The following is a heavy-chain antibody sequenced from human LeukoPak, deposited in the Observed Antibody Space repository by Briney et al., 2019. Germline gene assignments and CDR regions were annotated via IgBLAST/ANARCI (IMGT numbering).Heavy chain of an antibody. J-gene: IGHJ4*02. V-gene: IGHV3-21*01. Sequence: PGGSLRLSCAASGFTFSSYSMNWVRQAPGKGLEWVSSISSSSSYIYYADSVKGRFTISRDNAKNSLYLQMNSLRAEDTAVYYCASSLDIAAAGKVDYWGQGTLVTVSS. D-gene: IGHD6-13*01. CDR2: ISSSSSYI. CDR1: GFTFSSYS. CDR3: ASSLDIAAAGKVDY.